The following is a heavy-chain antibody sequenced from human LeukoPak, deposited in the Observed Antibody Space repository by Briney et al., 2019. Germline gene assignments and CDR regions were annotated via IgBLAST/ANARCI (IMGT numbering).Heavy chain of an antibody. V-gene: IGHV1-69*04. CDR3: ARDPGYGPPDY. J-gene: IGHJ4*02. Sequence: SVKVSCKASGGTFSSYAISWVRQAPGQGLEWMGRIIPILGIANYAQKFQGRVTITADKSTSTAYMELSSLRSEDTAAYYCARDPGYGPPDYWGQGTLVTVSS. CDR2: IIPILGIA. CDR1: GGTFSSYA. D-gene: IGHD5-12*01.